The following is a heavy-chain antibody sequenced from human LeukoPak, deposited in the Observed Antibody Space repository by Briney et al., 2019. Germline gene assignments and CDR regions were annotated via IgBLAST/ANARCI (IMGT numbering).Heavy chain of an antibody. J-gene: IGHJ5*02. D-gene: IGHD6-19*01. CDR3: AILDSSGWPNWFDP. CDR1: CGSISSSRYF. V-gene: IGHV4-39*01. Sequence: PSETLSLTCTVSCGSISSSRYFWGWIRQPPGKGLEWIGSIYYSGSTYYNPSLKSRVTISVDTSKNQFSLKLSSVTAADTAVYYCAILDSSGWPNWFDPWGQGTLVTVSS. CDR2: IYYSGST.